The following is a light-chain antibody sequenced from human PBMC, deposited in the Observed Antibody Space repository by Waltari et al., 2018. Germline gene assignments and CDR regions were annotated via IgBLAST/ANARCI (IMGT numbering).Light chain of an antibody. V-gene: IGLV4-69*01. CDR2: VNSDGSH. CDR3: QTGGHGTWV. CDR1: RGHSSNV. Sequence: QLVLTQSPSASASLGASVKLTSTLSRGHSSNVIPWLQQQPEKGPRYLMRVNSDGSHSRGDEIPDRFSGSSSGAERYLTISSLQSEDEADYYCQTGGHGTWVFGGGTKLTVL. J-gene: IGLJ3*02.